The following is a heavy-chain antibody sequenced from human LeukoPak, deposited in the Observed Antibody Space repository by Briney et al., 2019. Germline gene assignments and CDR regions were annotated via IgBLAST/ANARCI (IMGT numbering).Heavy chain of an antibody. J-gene: IGHJ4*02. Sequence: SGPTLVNPTQTLTLTCTFSGFSLSLSGVGVGWIRQPPGKALQWLALIYWNDDKRYSPSLKSRLTISKDTPKNQVVLTMTNMDPVDTATYYCAHRYGDQNLFDYWGQGTLVTVSS. CDR2: IYWNDDK. CDR1: GFSLSLSGVG. V-gene: IGHV2-5*01. CDR3: AHRYGDQNLFDY. D-gene: IGHD4-17*01.